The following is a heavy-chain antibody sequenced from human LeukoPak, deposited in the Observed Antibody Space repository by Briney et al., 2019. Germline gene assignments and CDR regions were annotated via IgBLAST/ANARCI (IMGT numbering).Heavy chain of an antibody. Sequence: SETLSLTCAVYGGSFSGYYWSWIRQPAGKGLEWIGRIYTSGSTNYNPSLKSRVTMSVDTSKNQFSLKLSSVTAADTAVYYCARDSRLGQQLDSFDYWGQGTLVTVSS. CDR3: ARDSRLGQQLDSFDY. CDR1: GGSFSGYY. J-gene: IGHJ4*02. V-gene: IGHV4-4*07. D-gene: IGHD6-13*01. CDR2: IYTSGST.